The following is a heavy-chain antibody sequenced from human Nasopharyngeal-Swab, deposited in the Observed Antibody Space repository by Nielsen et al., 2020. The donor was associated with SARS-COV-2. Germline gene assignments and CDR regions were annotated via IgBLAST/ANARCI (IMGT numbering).Heavy chain of an antibody. Sequence: SETLSLTCTVSGGSTSSSSYYWGWIRQPPGKGLEWIGSIYYSGSTYYNPSLKSRVTISVDTSKNQFSLKLSSVTAADTAVYYCARHVEYSSGWYYYYGMDVWGQGTTVTVSS. V-gene: IGHV4-39*01. CDR3: ARHVEYSSGWYYYYGMDV. CDR1: GGSTSSSSYY. J-gene: IGHJ6*02. CDR2: IYYSGST. D-gene: IGHD6-19*01.